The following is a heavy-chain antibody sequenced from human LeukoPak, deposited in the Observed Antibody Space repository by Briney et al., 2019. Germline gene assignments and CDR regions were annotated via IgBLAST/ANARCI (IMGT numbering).Heavy chain of an antibody. CDR2: ISPNSGGT. Sequence: ASVKVSCTTSGYTFTAYYIHWVRQAPGQGLEWMGWISPNSGGTSSAQKFQGRVTMTRDTSISTSYMELSSLRSDDTAVFYCARGGTGSMALDYWGLGTLVTVSS. V-gene: IGHV1-2*02. J-gene: IGHJ4*02. CDR1: GYTFTAYY. CDR3: ARGGTGSMALDY. D-gene: IGHD1/OR15-1a*01.